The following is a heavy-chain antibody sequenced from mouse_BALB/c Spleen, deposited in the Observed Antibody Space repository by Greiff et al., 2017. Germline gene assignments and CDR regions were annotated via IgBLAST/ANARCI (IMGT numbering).Heavy chain of an antibody. J-gene: IGHJ4*01. CDR1: GFTFSSYA. CDR2: ISSGGSYT. Sequence: EVQLQESGGGLVKPGGSLKLSCAASGFTFSSYAMSWVRQTPEKRLEWVATISSGGSYTYYPDSVKGRFTISRDNAKNTLYLQMSSLRSEDTAMYYCARRYDYDDAMDYWGQGTSVTVSS. V-gene: IGHV5-9-3*01. D-gene: IGHD2-4*01. CDR3: ARRYDYDDAMDY.